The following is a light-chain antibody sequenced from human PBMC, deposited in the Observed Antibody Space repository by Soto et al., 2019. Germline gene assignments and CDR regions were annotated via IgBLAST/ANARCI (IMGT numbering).Light chain of an antibody. CDR1: QSVSSNY. J-gene: IGKJ4*01. V-gene: IGKV3-20*01. Sequence: EMVLTQSPGTLSLSPGERATLSCRASQSVSSNYLAWYQHTPGKSPRLLIYHASSRASVIPDRFSGSWSGTDFTLSISRLEPGDLAIYYCQHYGESLVTFGGGTKVEIK. CDR2: HAS. CDR3: QHYGESLVT.